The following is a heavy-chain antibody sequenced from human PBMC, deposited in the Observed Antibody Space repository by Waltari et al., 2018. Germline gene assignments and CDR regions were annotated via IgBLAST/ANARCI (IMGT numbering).Heavy chain of an antibody. Sequence: KLQESGPGLVKPSGTLSLTCGVSGDSMSSTYCWSWVRQSPGKGLEWIGQVRGDGRTNYDPSFASRVTVSLDTYNNQFSLMVTSATAADTAVYYCARDRGRGLYLDSRGPGTLVTVSP. D-gene: IGHD2-15*01. J-gene: IGHJ4*02. V-gene: IGHV4-4*02. CDR2: VRGDGRT. CDR1: GDSMSSTYC. CDR3: ARDRGRGLYLDS.